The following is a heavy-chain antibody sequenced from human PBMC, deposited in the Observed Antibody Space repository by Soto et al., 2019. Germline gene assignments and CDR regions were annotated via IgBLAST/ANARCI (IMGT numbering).Heavy chain of an antibody. CDR1: GGTFSSYS. D-gene: IGHD3-3*01. CDR3: VWSDYYEWDFDY. Sequence: GASVKVSCKASGGTFSSYSISCVRQAPGQGLEWMGIINPSCGRTSYAQKFQGRVTMTRDTSTSTVYMELSSLRSEDTAVYYCVWSDYYEWDFDYWGQGTPVTVSS. CDR2: INPSCGRT. J-gene: IGHJ4*02. V-gene: IGHV1-46*01.